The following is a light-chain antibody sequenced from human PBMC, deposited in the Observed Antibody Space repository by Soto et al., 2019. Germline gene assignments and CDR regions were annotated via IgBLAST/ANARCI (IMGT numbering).Light chain of an antibody. CDR2: DAS. Sequence: EIVMTQSPATLSVSPGERATLSRRASQSVSTYLAWYQQKPGQAPRLLIYDASTRATGIPVRFSGSGSGTDFTLTISRLEPEDFALYYCQQYGGSPITFGLGTRLEIK. CDR3: QQYGGSPIT. CDR1: QSVSTY. J-gene: IGKJ5*01. V-gene: IGKV3-20*01.